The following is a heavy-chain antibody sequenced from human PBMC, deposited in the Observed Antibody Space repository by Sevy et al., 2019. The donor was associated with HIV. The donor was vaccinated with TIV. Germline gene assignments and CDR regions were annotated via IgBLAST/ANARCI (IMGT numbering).Heavy chain of an antibody. Sequence: GESLKISCTGSGYTFTSYWISWVRQMPGKGLEYMGKIDPSGSYTDYSPSFRGHVTISVDKSISTAYLQWSSLMASGTAIYYCARQPAAATGNFYYYYYMDVWGKGTTVTVSS. CDR1: GYTFTSYW. D-gene: IGHD6-13*01. CDR3: ARQPAAATGNFYYYYYMDV. V-gene: IGHV5-10-1*01. CDR2: IDPSGSYT. J-gene: IGHJ6*03.